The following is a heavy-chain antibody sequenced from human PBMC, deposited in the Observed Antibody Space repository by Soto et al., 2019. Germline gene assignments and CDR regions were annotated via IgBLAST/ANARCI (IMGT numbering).Heavy chain of an antibody. CDR1: GFTFSSYA. J-gene: IGHJ5*02. V-gene: IGHV3-23*01. Sequence: PGGSLRLSCAASGFTFSSYAMSWVRQAPGKGLEWVSAISGSGGSTYYADSVKGRFTISRDNSKNTLYLQMNSLRAEDTAVYYCAKDRGVVITKKDVVPGWFDPWGQGTLVTVSS. CDR2: ISGSGGST. CDR3: AKDRGVVITKKDVVPGWFDP. D-gene: IGHD3-22*01.